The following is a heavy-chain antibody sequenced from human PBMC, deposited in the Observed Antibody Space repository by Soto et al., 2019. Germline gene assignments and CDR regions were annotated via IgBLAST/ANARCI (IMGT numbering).Heavy chain of an antibody. CDR2: IWYDGSNK. CDR3: ARDGERFLEWLLSQYYYYYMDV. V-gene: IGHV3-33*01. J-gene: IGHJ6*03. CDR1: GFTFRSAG. D-gene: IGHD3-3*01. Sequence: GGSLRLSCEVSGFTFRSAGMHWVRQAPGKGLEWVAVIWYDGSNKYYADSVKGRFTISRDNSKNTLYLQMNSLRAEDTAVYYCARDGERFLEWLLSQYYYYYMDVWGKGTTVTVSS.